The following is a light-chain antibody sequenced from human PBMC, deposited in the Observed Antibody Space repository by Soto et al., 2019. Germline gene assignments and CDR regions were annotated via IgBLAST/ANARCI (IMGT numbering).Light chain of an antibody. CDR3: QQYNSWPPT. CDR2: GAS. Sequence: EIVMTQSPATLSVSPGGRATLSCRASQSISGTLAWYQQKPGQAPRLLIYGASTRATGIPAGFSGSGSGTEFTLTISSLQSEDSAVYYCQQYNSWPPTFGQGTKVDIK. J-gene: IGKJ1*01. V-gene: IGKV3-15*01. CDR1: QSISGT.